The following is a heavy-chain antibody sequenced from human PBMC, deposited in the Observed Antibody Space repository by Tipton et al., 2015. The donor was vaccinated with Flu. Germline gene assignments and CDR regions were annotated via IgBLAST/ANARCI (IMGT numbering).Heavy chain of an antibody. CDR2: ISYDGSNK. CDR3: AKGLLWFGELLFSYYYYYGMDV. Sequence: SLRLSCAASGFTFSSYGMHWVRQAPGKGLEWVAVISYDGSNKYYADSVKGRFTISRDNSKNTLYLQMNSLRAEDTAVYYCAKGLLWFGELLFSYYYYYGMDVWGQGTTVTVSS. D-gene: IGHD3-10*01. CDR1: GFTFSSYG. V-gene: IGHV3-30*18. J-gene: IGHJ6*02.